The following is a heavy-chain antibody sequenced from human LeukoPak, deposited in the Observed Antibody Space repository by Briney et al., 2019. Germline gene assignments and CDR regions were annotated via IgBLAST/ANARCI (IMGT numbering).Heavy chain of an antibody. CDR3: AKDGGGGPFDAFDI. D-gene: IGHD2-15*01. J-gene: IGHJ3*02. V-gene: IGHV3-30*18. CDR2: ISYDGSNK. CDR1: GFTFDDYA. Sequence: GGSLGLSCAASGFTFDDYAMHWVRQAPGKGLEWVAVISYDGSNKYYADSVKGRFTISRDNSKNTLYLQMNSLRAEDTAVYYCAKDGGGGPFDAFDIWGQGTMVTVSS.